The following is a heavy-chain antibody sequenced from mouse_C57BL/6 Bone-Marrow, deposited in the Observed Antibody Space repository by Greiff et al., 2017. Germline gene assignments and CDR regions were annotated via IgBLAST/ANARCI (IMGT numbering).Heavy chain of an antibody. CDR3: ARMEIWLRRGFAY. V-gene: IGHV8-8*01. D-gene: IGHD2-2*01. CDR1: GFSLSTFGMG. J-gene: IGHJ3*01. Sequence: VTLKECGPGILQPSQTLSLTCSFSGFSLSTFGMGVGWIRQPSGKGLEWLAHIWWDDDKYYNPALKSRLTISKDTSKNQVFLKIANVDTADTATYYCARMEIWLRRGFAYWGQGTLVTVSA. CDR2: IWWDDDK.